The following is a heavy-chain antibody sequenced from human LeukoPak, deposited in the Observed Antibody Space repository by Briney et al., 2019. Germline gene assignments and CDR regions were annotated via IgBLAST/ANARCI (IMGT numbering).Heavy chain of an antibody. Sequence: ASVKVSCKVPGYTLTELSMHWVRQAPGKGLEWMGGFDPEDGETIYAQKFQGRVTMTEDTSTDTAYMELSSLRSEDTAVYYCATVPTFQQLVTYYFDYWGQGTLVTVSS. J-gene: IGHJ4*02. D-gene: IGHD6-13*01. V-gene: IGHV1-24*01. CDR3: ATVPTFQQLVTYYFDY. CDR2: FDPEDGET. CDR1: GYTLTELS.